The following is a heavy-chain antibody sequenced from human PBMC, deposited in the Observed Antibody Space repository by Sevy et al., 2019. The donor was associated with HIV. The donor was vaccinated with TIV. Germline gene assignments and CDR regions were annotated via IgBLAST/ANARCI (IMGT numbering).Heavy chain of an antibody. V-gene: IGHV1-8*01. D-gene: IGHD1-26*01. CDR1: GYTFTTYD. CDR2: MNPNRANT. J-gene: IGHJ4*02. CDR3: TRGRGGNFYIDFDF. Sequence: ASVKVSCKASGYTFTTYDINWVRQAPGQGLEWMGWMNPNRANTGYAQKFQGRVTMTRNISINTAYMELSSLRSEDMAVYYCTRGRGGNFYIDFDFWGRGTLVTVSS.